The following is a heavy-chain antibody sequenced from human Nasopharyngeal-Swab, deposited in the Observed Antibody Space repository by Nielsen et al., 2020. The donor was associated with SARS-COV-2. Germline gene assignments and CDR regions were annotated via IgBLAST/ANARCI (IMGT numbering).Heavy chain of an antibody. V-gene: IGHV5-51*01. J-gene: IGHJ6*02. CDR1: GSSFTSYW. D-gene: IGHD2-15*01. CDR3: ARQDVVVVAARVYYYYGMDV. Sequence: GESLKISCKGSGSSFTSYWIGWVRQMPGKGLEWMGIIYPGDSDTRYSPSFQGQVTISADKSISTAYLQWSSLKASDTAMYYCARQDVVVVAARVYYYYGMDVWGQGTTVTVSS. CDR2: IYPGDSDT.